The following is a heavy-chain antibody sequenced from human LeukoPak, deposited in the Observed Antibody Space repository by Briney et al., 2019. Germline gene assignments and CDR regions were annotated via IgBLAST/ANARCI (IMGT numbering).Heavy chain of an antibody. J-gene: IGHJ4*02. CDR3: ARGAEVGYSSGWYGTFDY. CDR2: TYYRSKWYN. V-gene: IGHV6-1*01. CDR1: GDSVSSNSAA. Sequence: SQTLSLTCAISGDSVSSNSAAWNWIRQSPSRGLEWLGRTYYRSKWYNDYAVSVKSRITINPDTSKNQFSLQLNSVTPEDTAVYYCARGAEVGYSSGWYGTFDYWGQGTLVTVSS. D-gene: IGHD6-19*01.